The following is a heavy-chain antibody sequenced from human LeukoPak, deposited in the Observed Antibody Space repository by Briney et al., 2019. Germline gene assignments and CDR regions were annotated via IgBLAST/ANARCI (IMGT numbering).Heavy chain of an antibody. V-gene: IGHV4-39*01. CDR2: IYYSGST. J-gene: IGHJ4*02. CDR3: ARHNSPASFDY. Sequence: SETLSLTCTVSGGSISSTSYFWVWIRQPPGKGLEWIRSIYYSGSTYYNPSLKSRVTISVDTSKNQFSLKLSSVTAADTAMYYCARHNSPASFDYWGQGTLVTVSS. CDR1: GGSISSTSYF. D-gene: IGHD4-11*01.